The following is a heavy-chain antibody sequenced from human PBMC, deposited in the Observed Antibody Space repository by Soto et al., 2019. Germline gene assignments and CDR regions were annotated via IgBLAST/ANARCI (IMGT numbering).Heavy chain of an antibody. D-gene: IGHD3-3*02. CDR3: ARDKDRQQLGGNYYYILDV. CDR1: GGTFSSSA. J-gene: IGHJ6*02. Sequence: QVQLVQSGSEVKKPGSSVKLSCKASGGTFSSSAISWVRQAPGQGLEWMGGIMPIFRTPDYAQKFQGRVTITADEYTTTAYMELSSLRSEDTAVYFCARDKDRQQLGGNYYYILDVWGQGTTVTVSS. CDR2: IMPIFRTP. V-gene: IGHV1-69*12.